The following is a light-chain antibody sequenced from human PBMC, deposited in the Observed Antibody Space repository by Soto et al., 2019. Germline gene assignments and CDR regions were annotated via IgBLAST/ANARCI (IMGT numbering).Light chain of an antibody. J-gene: IGKJ1*01. CDR1: QSVSSTY. CDR2: GAS. Sequence: EIVLTQSPGTLSLSPGERATLSCRASQSVSSTYLAWYQQKPGQAPRLLIYGASSRATGFPDRFSGSGSGTDFTLTISRLEPEDAAVYYCQQYGSSPWTFGQGTEVEIK. CDR3: QQYGSSPWT. V-gene: IGKV3-20*01.